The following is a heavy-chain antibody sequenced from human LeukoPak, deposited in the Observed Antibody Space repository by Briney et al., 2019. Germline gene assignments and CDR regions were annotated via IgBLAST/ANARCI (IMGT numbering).Heavy chain of an antibody. CDR3: ARDGNSDSSGYADWYFDL. CDR2: IYYSGST. CDR1: GGSISSGDYY. Sequence: SQTLSLTCTVSGGSISSGDYYWSWIRQPPGKGLEWIGYIYYSGSTYYNPSLKSRVTISVDTSKNQFSLKLSSVTAADTAVYYCARDGNSDSSGYADWYFDLWGRGTLVTVSS. D-gene: IGHD3-22*01. J-gene: IGHJ2*01. V-gene: IGHV4-30-4*01.